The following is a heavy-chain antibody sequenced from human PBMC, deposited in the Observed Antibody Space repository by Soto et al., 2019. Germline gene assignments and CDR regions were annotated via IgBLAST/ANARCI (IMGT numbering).Heavy chain of an antibody. CDR2: IWYDGSNK. CDR1: GFTFSSYG. Sequence: GGSLRLSCAASGFTFSSYGMHWVRQAPGTGLEWVAVIWYDGSNKYHADSVKGRFIISRDNSKNTLYLHMNSLRAEDTAVYYCARSPTALDQFDYWGQGTLVTVSS. CDR3: ARSPTALDQFDY. J-gene: IGHJ4*02. V-gene: IGHV3-33*01.